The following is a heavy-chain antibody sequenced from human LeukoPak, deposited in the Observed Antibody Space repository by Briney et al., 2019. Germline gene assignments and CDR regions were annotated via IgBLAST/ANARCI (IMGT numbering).Heavy chain of an antibody. J-gene: IGHJ6*03. V-gene: IGHV1-2*02. D-gene: IGHD5-24*01. CDR3: ARDPGRWLQSYYMDV. CDR1: GYTFTGYY. CDR2: INPNSGGT. Sequence: GASVKVSCKASGYTFTGYYMHWVRQAPGQGLEWMGWINPNSGGTNYAQKFQGRVTMTRDTSISTAYMELSRLRSDDTAVYYCARDPGRWLQSYYMDVWGKGTTVTVSS.